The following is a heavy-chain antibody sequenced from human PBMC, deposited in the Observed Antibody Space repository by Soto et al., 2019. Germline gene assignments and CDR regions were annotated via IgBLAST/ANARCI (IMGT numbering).Heavy chain of an antibody. D-gene: IGHD3-10*01. CDR2: IYYSGST. V-gene: IGHV4-59*01. J-gene: IGHJ3*02. CDR1: GASISSYY. Sequence: QVQLQESGPGLVKPSETLSLTCTVSGASISSYYWSWIRQPPGKGLEWIGYIYYSGSTNYNPSLKSRVTISVDTSKNQVSLKLSSGTAADTAVYYCARVWGGAFDIWGQGTMVTVSS. CDR3: ARVWGGAFDI.